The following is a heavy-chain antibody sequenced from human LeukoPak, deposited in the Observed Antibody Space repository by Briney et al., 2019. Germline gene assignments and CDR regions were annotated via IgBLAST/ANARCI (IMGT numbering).Heavy chain of an antibody. V-gene: IGHV3-30*02. CDR2: IRYDGSNK. D-gene: IGHD2-15*01. CDR3: AKFSEYCSGGSCFDAFDI. J-gene: IGHJ3*02. CDR1: GFTFSSYG. Sequence: SGGSLRLSCAASGFTFSSYGMHWVRQAPAKGLEWVAFIRYDGSNKYYADSVKGRFTISRDNSKNTLYLQMNSLRAEDTAVYYCAKFSEYCSGGSCFDAFDIWGQGTMVTVSS.